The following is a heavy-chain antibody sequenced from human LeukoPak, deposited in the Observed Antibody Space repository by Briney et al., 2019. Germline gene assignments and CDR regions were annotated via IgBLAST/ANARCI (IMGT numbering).Heavy chain of an antibody. CDR2: IYYSGST. Sequence: SETLSLTCTVSGGSISSYYWSWIRQPPGKGLEWIGYIYYSGSTNYNPSLKSRVTISVDTSKNQFSLKLSSVTAADTAVYYCARLVDYYYGMDVCGQGTTVTVSS. J-gene: IGHJ6*02. D-gene: IGHD2-15*01. CDR3: ARLVDYYYGMDV. V-gene: IGHV4-59*08. CDR1: GGSISSYY.